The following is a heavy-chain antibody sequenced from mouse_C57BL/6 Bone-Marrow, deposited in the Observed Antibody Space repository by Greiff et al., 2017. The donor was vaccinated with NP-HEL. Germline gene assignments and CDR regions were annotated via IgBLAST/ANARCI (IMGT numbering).Heavy chain of an antibody. Sequence: VQLQQSGAELVKPGASVKISCKASGFAFRSYWMNWVKQRPGKGLEWIGQIYPGDGDTYYNGKFKGKATLTADKSTSTAYMQLSSLTSGDSAVYFCARSWPEGAMDNWGQGTSVTVTS. V-gene: IGHV1-80*01. CDR2: IYPGDGDT. CDR1: GFAFRSYW. CDR3: ARSWPEGAMDN. J-gene: IGHJ4*01.